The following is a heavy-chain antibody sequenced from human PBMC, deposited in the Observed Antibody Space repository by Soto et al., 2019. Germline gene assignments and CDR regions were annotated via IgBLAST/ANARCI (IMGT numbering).Heavy chain of an antibody. V-gene: IGHV3-66*01. J-gene: IGHJ4*02. CDR3: ARVHRSNYHYFDY. Sequence: GGSLRLSCAASGFTVSSYHMSWVRQAPGKGLEWVSVIYTAGSADFADSVKGRFTVSRDNSKNTLYLQMSSLRAEDTAVYYGARVHRSNYHYFDYWGQGNLVTVSS. CDR2: IYTAGSA. D-gene: IGHD1-1*01. CDR1: GFTVSSYH.